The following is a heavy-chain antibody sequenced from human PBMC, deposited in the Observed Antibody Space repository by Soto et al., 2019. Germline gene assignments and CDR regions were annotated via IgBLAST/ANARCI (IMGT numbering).Heavy chain of an antibody. D-gene: IGHD1-26*01. J-gene: IGHJ3*02. CDR1: GGSISSGGYS. CDR2: IYHSGST. Sequence: QLQLQESGSGLVKPSQTLSLTCAVSGGSISSGGYSWSWIRQPPGKGLEWIGYIYHSGSTYYNPSLKSRVTISVNRSKNQFSLKLSSGTAADTAVYYCARWELQSDAFDIWGQGTMVTVSS. V-gene: IGHV4-30-2*01. CDR3: ARWELQSDAFDI.